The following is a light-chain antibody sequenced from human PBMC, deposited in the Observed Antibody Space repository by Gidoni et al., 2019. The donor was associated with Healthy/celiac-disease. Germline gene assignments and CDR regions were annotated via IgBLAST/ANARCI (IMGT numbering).Light chain of an antibody. V-gene: IGKV3-20*01. J-gene: IGKJ2*01. CDR2: GAS. CDR3: QQYGSSPYT. Sequence: IVLMQSPGTLSLSPGERATLSCRASQRVSSSYLAWYQQKPGQAPRLLIYGASSRATGIPDRFSGSGSGTDFTLTISRLEPEDFAVYYCQQYGSSPYTFGQGTRLEIK. CDR1: QRVSSSY.